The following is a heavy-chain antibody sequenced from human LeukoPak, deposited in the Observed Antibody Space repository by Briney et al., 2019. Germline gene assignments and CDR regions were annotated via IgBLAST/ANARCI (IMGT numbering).Heavy chain of an antibody. V-gene: IGHV3-15*01. J-gene: IGHJ4*02. CDR1: GFTFINAW. CDR2: IKAKAHGGTI. Sequence: GGSLRLSCAASGFTFINAWMAWVRQAPGKGLEWVGRIKAKAHGGTIEYAAPVKGRFTISRDDSKNTLYLQMNSLKTEDTSVYYCTTDGVGVEGATYDNWGQGTLVSVSS. D-gene: IGHD1-26*01. CDR3: TTDGVGVEGATYDN.